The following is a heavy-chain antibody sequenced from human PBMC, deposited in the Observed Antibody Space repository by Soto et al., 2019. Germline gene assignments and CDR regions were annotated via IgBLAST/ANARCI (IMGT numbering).Heavy chain of an antibody. CDR3: ARDTYYDILTGFDY. CDR1: GYTFTSYA. Sequence: QVQLVQSGAEVKKPGASVKVSCKASGYTFTSYAMHWVRQAPGQRLEWMGWINAGNGNTKYSQKFQGRVTITRDTSASTDYMELSSLRSEDTAVYYCARDTYYDILTGFDYWGQGTLVTVSS. V-gene: IGHV1-3*01. J-gene: IGHJ4*02. CDR2: INAGNGNT. D-gene: IGHD3-9*01.